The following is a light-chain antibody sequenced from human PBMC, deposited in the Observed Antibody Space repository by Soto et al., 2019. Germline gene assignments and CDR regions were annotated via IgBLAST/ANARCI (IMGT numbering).Light chain of an antibody. V-gene: IGKV3-11*01. CDR1: QSVSTY. Sequence: DIVLTQSPATLSLSPGQSATLSCRASQSVSTYLAWYQQKPGQPPKLLIFAASNRATDVPPRFSGSGSGTDFTPTISSLEPEDFAVYYCQQRSNWPTFGPGTKVHV. CDR2: AAS. CDR3: QQRSNWPT. J-gene: IGKJ3*01.